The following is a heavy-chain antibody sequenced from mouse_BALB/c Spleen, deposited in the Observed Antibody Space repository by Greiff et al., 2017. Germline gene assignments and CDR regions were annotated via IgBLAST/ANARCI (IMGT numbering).Heavy chain of an antibody. V-gene: IGHV5-6-3*01. D-gene: IGHD2-4*01. Sequence: EVQLVESGGGLVQPGGSLKLSCAASGFTFRSYGMSWVRQTPDKRLELVATINSNGGSTYYPDSVKGRFTISRDNAKNTLYLQMSSLKSEDTAMYYCARDRNGGLRRYYFDDWGQGTTLTGAS. CDR1: GFTFRSYG. CDR3: ARDRNGGLRRYYFDD. J-gene: IGHJ2*01. CDR2: INSNGGST.